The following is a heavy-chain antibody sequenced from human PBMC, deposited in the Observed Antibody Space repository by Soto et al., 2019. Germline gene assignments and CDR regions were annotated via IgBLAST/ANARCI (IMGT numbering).Heavy chain of an antibody. V-gene: IGHV3-33*01. D-gene: IGHD2-15*01. J-gene: IGHJ6*02. CDR1: GFTFSSYG. CDR3: ARGLVVVGGPWHYGMDV. CDR2: IWYDGSNK. Sequence: GGSLSLSCAASGFTFSSYGMHWVRQAPGKGLEWVAVIWYDGSNKYYADSVKGRCTISRDNSKNTLYLQMNSLRAEDTAVYYCARGLVVVGGPWHYGMDVWGQGTTVTVSS.